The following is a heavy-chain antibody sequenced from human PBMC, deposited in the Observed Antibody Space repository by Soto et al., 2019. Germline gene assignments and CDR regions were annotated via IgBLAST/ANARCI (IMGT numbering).Heavy chain of an antibody. D-gene: IGHD1-7*01. J-gene: IGHJ4*02. CDR2: MDSKSGKT. CDR1: GYTFTSYD. CDR3: ARGLELLDH. Sequence: QVQLVQSGAEEKKPGASVKVSCRASGYTFTSYDVNWVRQATGQGPEWMGWMDSKSGKTIYAPRFQGRVTMTRSTSINTAYLELASLTSDDTAVYYCARGLELLDHWGQGTLVTVSS. V-gene: IGHV1-8*01.